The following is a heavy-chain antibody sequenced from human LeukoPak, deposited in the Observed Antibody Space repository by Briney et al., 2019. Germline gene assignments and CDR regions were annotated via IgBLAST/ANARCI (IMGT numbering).Heavy chain of an antibody. Sequence: ASVKASCKASGYTFTSYGISWVRQAPGQGLEWMGWISAYNGNTNYAQKLQGRVTMTTDTSTSTAYMELRSLRSDDTAVYYCAREGGYCSGGSCLFQHWGQGTLVTVSS. D-gene: IGHD2-15*01. V-gene: IGHV1-18*01. CDR3: AREGGYCSGGSCLFQH. CDR2: ISAYNGNT. CDR1: GYTFTSYG. J-gene: IGHJ1*01.